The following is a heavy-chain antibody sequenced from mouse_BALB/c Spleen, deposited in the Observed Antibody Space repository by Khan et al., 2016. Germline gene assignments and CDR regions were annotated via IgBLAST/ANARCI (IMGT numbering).Heavy chain of an antibody. V-gene: IGHV9-3*02. CDR1: GYIFRNYG. Sequence: QIQLVQSGPELKKPGETVNISCKSSGYIFRNYGMNWVKQAPGKGLKWMGWININTGEPTYAEEFKGRFVFSMESSASTAHLQINNLKYEDTAMSCCARGGYNYLFDYWGQGTTLTVSS. CDR3: ARGGYNYLFDY. D-gene: IGHD1-3*01. CDR2: ININTGEP. J-gene: IGHJ2*01.